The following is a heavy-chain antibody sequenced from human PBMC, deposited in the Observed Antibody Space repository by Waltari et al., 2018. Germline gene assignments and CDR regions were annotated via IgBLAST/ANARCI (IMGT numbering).Heavy chain of an antibody. Sequence: EVQLLESGGGLVQPGGSLRLSCAASGFTFSTYAMNWVRQAPGKGLEWVSTISASGGSTYYADSVKGRFTVSRDNSKNTLYLQMNSLRAEDTAVYYCAKGLIVGATGGIFDIWGQGTMVTVSS. CDR3: AKGLIVGATGGIFDI. CDR1: GFTFSTYA. CDR2: ISASGGST. D-gene: IGHD1-26*01. V-gene: IGHV3-23*01. J-gene: IGHJ3*02.